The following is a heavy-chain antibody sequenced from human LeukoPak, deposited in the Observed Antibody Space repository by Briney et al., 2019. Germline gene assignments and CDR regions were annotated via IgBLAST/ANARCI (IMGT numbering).Heavy chain of an antibody. CDR1: GYTFTGYY. J-gene: IGHJ5*02. Sequence: ASVKVSCKASGYTFTGYYMHWVRQAPGQGLEWMGWINPNSGGTNYAQKFQGRVTMTRDTSISTAYMELSRLRSDDTAVYYCARGGYYDFWSGYQVPDWFDPWGQGTLVTVSS. D-gene: IGHD3-3*01. CDR3: ARGGYYDFWSGYQVPDWFDP. V-gene: IGHV1-2*02. CDR2: INPNSGGT.